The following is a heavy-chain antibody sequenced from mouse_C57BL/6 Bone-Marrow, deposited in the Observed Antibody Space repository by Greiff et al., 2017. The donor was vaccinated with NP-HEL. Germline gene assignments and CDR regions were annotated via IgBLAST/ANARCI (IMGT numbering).Heavy chain of an antibody. Sequence: QVQLKESGAELARPGASVNLSCKASGYTFTSSGISWVKQRTGQGLEWIGEIYPRSGNTSYNEKFKGQATLTADKSSSTAYMELRSLTSEDSAVYFCARSGITTVVDDWGQGTTLTVSS. CDR3: ARSGITTVVDD. V-gene: IGHV1-81*01. D-gene: IGHD1-1*01. J-gene: IGHJ2*01. CDR1: GYTFTSSG. CDR2: IYPRSGNT.